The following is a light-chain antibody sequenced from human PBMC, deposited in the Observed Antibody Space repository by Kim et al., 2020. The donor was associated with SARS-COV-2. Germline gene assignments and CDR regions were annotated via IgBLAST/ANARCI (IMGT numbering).Light chain of an antibody. CDR1: SSNSRAGYD. Sequence: QGGTVACTGSSSNSRAGYDVHWYQQLPGTAPTGLVFGNNIRPSGVPDRFSGSKSGTAASRAITGLQAEDEADYYWQAYDNSLSGGVFGGGTKVTVL. CDR2: GNN. CDR3: QAYDNSLSGGV. V-gene: IGLV1-40*01. J-gene: IGLJ3*02.